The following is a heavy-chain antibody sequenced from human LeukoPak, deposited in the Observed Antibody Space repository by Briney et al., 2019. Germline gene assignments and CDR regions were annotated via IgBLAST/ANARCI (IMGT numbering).Heavy chain of an antibody. D-gene: IGHD3-16*01. CDR2: IIDSGEST. CDR3: AKLGGQELHNYYVAV. J-gene: IGHJ6*03. V-gene: IGHV3-23*01. Sequence: GGSLRLSCAASGFTFSSYAMSWVRQAPGKGLEWVSGIIDSGESTYYANFAKGRFTISRDNSNNTLYLQMNSLRAEDTAVYYCAKLGGQELHNYYVAVCGKGTTVADSS. CDR1: GFTFSSYA.